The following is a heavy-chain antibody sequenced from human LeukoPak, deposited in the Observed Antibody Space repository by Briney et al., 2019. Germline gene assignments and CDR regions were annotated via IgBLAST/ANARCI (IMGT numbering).Heavy chain of an antibody. CDR1: GFTFSSYA. V-gene: IGHV3-30*14. CDR3: ARGASGYSLDFDY. D-gene: IGHD3-22*01. J-gene: IGHJ4*02. Sequence: GGSLRLSCAASGFTFSSYAMHWVRQAPGKGLEWVAVISYDGSNKYYADSVKGRFTISRDNSKNTLYLQMNSLRAEDTAVYYCARGASGYSLDFDYWGQGTLVTVSS. CDR2: ISYDGSNK.